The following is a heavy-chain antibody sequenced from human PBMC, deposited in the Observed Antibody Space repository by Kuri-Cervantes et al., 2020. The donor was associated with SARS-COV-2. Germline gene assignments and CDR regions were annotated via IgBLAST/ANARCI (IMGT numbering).Heavy chain of an antibody. V-gene: IGHV4-61*01. CDR3: TTVTPTSVFDF. Sequence: SETLSLTCTVSGGSVNSGSYYWSWIRRPPGKGLEWIGDIFYSGRTNYNPSLKSRITMSVDTSKDQFSLKFTSVTAADTAVYYCTTVTPTSVFDFWGQGTLVTVSS. J-gene: IGHJ4*02. CDR2: IFYSGRT. CDR1: GGSVNSGSYY. D-gene: IGHD4-17*01.